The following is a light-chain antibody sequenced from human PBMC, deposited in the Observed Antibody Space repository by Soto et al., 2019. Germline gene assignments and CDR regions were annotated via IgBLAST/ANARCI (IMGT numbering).Light chain of an antibody. V-gene: IGLV1-44*01. CDR3: ATWDDSLGGYV. CDR1: SSNIGSNT. Sequence: QSVLTQPPSASGTPGQRVTISCSGSSSNIGSNTVNWYQQLPGAAPTLLIYVSDQRPSGVPDRFSGSKSGTSASLAISGLQSEDEADYYCATWDDSLGGYVFGTGTKVTVL. J-gene: IGLJ1*01. CDR2: VSD.